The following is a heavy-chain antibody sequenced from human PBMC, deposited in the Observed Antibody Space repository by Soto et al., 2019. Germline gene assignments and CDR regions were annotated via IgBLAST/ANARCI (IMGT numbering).Heavy chain of an antibody. CDR1: GFPFNNAR. D-gene: IGHD2-2*01. CDR3: TTDSRTALPGIRFDY. Sequence: GGSLTLSCAPPGFPFNNARINSVRQVPGKGLEWVGQDKSKPHGGSADYAAPVKGKFVLSRDHKKDIVDLQLNSQKKEDKTDYYCTTDSRTALPGIRFDYWGHGTQVIVSS. J-gene: IGHJ4*01. V-gene: IGHV3-15*07. CDR2: DKSKPHGGSA.